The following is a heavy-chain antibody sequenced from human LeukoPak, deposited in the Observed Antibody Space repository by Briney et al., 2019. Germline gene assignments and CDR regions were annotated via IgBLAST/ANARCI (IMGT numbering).Heavy chain of an antibody. Sequence: ASVKVSCKASGYTFTSYGICWVRQAPGQGLEWMGWISAYNGNTNYAQKLQGRVTMTTDTSTSTAYMELRSLRSDDTAVYYCARGQGQWELLRPYHWFDPWGQGTLVTVSS. D-gene: IGHD1-26*01. CDR3: ARGQGQWELLRPYHWFDP. CDR2: ISAYNGNT. J-gene: IGHJ5*02. CDR1: GYTFTSYG. V-gene: IGHV1-18*01.